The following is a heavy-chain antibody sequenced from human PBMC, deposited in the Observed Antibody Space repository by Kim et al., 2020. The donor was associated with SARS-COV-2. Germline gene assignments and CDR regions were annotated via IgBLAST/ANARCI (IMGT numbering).Heavy chain of an antibody. V-gene: IGHV4-39*07. J-gene: IGHJ4*02. D-gene: IGHD3-16*01. CDR2: IYYSGST. CDR3: ARGDYDYVWGSYADY. CDR1: GGSISSSSYY. Sequence: SETLCLTCTVSGGSISSSSYYWGWIRQPPGKGLEWIGSIYYSGSTYYNPSLKSRVTISVDTSKNQFSLKLSSVTAADTAVYYCARGDYDYVWGSYADYWGQGTLVTVSS.